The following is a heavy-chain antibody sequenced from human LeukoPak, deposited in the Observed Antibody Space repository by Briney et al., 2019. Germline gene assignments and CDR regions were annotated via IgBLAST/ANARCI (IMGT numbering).Heavy chain of an antibody. CDR2: MHSSGRA. Sequence: PSETLSLTCTVSGGSISSSHYYWGWIRQPPGKGLEWNGSMHSSGRAYYKSSLKSRVTISADTSENQCSLKLSSVTAADTAVYYCARVSDTAMGDDAFDIWGQGTMVTVSS. CDR1: GGSISSSHYY. J-gene: IGHJ3*02. D-gene: IGHD5-18*01. V-gene: IGHV4-39*07. CDR3: ARVSDTAMGDDAFDI.